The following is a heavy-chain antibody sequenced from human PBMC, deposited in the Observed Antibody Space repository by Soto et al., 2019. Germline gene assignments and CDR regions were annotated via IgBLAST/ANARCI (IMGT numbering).Heavy chain of an antibody. CDR2: IYSGGST. V-gene: IGHV3-53*01. J-gene: IGHJ4*02. CDR1: GFTVSSNY. CDR3: AREAITSYFDY. Sequence: EVQLVESGGGLIQPGGSLRLSCAASGFTVSSNYMSWVRQAPGKGLEWVSVIYSGGSTYYADSVKGRFTISRDNSKNTLYLQMNSLRAEDKAVYYCAREAITSYFDYWGQGTLVTVSS. D-gene: IGHD1-20*01.